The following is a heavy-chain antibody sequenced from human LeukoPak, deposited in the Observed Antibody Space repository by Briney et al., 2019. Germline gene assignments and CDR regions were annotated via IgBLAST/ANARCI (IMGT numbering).Heavy chain of an antibody. D-gene: IGHD4/OR15-4a*01. V-gene: IGHV3-30*04. CDR1: GFTFSSYA. CDR2: ISYDGSNK. CDR3: ARDLENDYGWFDP. Sequence: PGGSLRLSCAASGFTFSSYAMHWVRQAPGKGLEWVAVISYDGSNKYYADSVRGRFTISRDNSKNTLYLQMNSLRAEDTAVYYCARDLENDYGWFDPWGQGTLVTVSS. J-gene: IGHJ5*02.